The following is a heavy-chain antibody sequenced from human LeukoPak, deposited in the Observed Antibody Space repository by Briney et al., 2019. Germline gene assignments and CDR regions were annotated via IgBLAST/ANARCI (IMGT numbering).Heavy chain of an antibody. J-gene: IGHJ4*02. CDR1: GFSFSSYW. V-gene: IGHV3-74*01. Sequence: GGSLRLSCAASGFSFSSYWMHWVRQGPGKGLVWVSGINSDESSTSYADSVKGRFTISRDNAKNTLYLQMNSLRAEDTAVYYCTRDLENSWGQGTLVTVSS. CDR2: INSDESST. CDR3: TRDLENS. D-gene: IGHD1-1*01.